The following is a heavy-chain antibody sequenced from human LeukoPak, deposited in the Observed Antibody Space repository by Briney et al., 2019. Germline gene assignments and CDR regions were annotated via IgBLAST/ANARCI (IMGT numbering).Heavy chain of an antibody. CDR3: ARDKVEGPTKFDS. CDR2: ISWNSGGI. V-gene: IGHV3-9*01. Sequence: SGRSLRLSCAASGFTFDDYAMHWVRQAPGKGLEWVSGISWNSGGIGYADSVKGRFTISRDNAKNAVYLHMNSLRAEDTAVYYCARDKVEGPTKFDSWGQGIRVTVSS. J-gene: IGHJ5*01. D-gene: IGHD5-24*01. CDR1: GFTFDDYA.